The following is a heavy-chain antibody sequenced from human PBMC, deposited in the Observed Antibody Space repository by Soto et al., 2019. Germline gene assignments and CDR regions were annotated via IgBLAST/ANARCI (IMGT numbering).Heavy chain of an antibody. D-gene: IGHD3-10*01. CDR2: INAGNGNT. J-gene: IGHJ5*02. Sequence: VSVKVSCKASGYTFTSYAMHWVRQAPGQRLEWMGWINAGNGNTKYSQKFQGRVTITRDTSASTAYMELSSLRSEDTAVYYCARGWFGEGWFDPWGQGTLVTVSS. V-gene: IGHV1-3*01. CDR3: ARGWFGEGWFDP. CDR1: GYTFTSYA.